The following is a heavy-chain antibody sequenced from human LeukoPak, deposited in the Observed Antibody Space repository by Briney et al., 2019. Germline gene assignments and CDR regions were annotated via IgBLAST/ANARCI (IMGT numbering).Heavy chain of an antibody. CDR3: AREAGLFDI. CDR1: RYSFTDYY. D-gene: IGHD6-25*01. J-gene: IGHJ3*02. CDR2: INPNTGDT. V-gene: IGHV1-2*02. Sequence: GASVKVSCKASRYSFTDYYLHWVRQAPGQGLEWMGWINPNTGDTTYAQPFQGRVTLTRDTSISTAYMELTSLRSDDTAVYYCAREAGLFDIWGQGTMVAVSS.